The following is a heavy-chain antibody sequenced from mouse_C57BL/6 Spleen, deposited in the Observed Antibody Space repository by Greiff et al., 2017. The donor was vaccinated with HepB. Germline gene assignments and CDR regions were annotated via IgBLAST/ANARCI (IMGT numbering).Heavy chain of an antibody. V-gene: IGHV1-81*01. D-gene: IGHD1-1*01. CDR2: IYPRSGNT. CDR1: GYTFTSYG. Sequence: VQLQQSGAELARPGASVKLSCKASGYTFTSYGISWVKQRTGQGLEWIGEIYPRSGNTYYNEKLKGKATLTADKSSSTAYMELRSLTSEDSAVYFCASSTDYYGSRVRYFDVWGTGTTVTVSS. J-gene: IGHJ1*03. CDR3: ASSTDYYGSRVRYFDV.